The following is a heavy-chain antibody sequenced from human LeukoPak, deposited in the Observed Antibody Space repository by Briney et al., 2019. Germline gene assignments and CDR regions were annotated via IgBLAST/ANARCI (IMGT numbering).Heavy chain of an antibody. CDR1: GFTFSSYS. Sequence: GGSLRLSCAASGFTFSSYSMNWVRQAPGKGLEWVSSISSSSSYIYYADSVKGRFTISRDNAKNSLYLQMNSLRAKDTAVYYCARDNVVPAASRFYYYGMDVWGKGTAITVSS. V-gene: IGHV3-21*01. J-gene: IGHJ6*04. CDR2: ISSSSSYI. D-gene: IGHD2-2*01. CDR3: ARDNVVPAASRFYYYGMDV.